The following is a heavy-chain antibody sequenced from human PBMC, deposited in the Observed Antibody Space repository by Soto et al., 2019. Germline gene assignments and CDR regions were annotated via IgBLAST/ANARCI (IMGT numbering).Heavy chain of an antibody. J-gene: IGHJ4*02. CDR1: GFSLTTSGVG. Sequence: QITLNESGPTQVKPRQTLTLTCTFSGFSLTTSGVGVGWIRQSPGNAPEWLALIYWDDDKRYSPSVKSRLTTTKDISKNQVFLTMADLDPADTAIYYCEHRVLRPVFGLVTTAAIYFDFWCQGTPVAVSS. D-gene: IGHD3-3*01. CDR2: IYWDDDK. V-gene: IGHV2-5*02. CDR3: EHRVLRPVFGLVTTAAIYFDF.